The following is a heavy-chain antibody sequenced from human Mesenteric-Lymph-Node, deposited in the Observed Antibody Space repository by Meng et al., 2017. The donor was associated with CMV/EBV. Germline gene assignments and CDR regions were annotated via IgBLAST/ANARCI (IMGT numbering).Heavy chain of an antibody. D-gene: IGHD2-21*01. J-gene: IGHJ5*02. Sequence: GGSLRLSCTASGFTFANYEMNGVRKAPGKGLEWIAYISTSGSTIYYADSVKGRFIISRDDAENSVYLQMNSLTDEDTALYYCAREEINCGGDCYVSWGQGTLVTVSS. CDR2: ISTSGSTI. V-gene: IGHV3-48*03. CDR3: AREEINCGGDCYVS. CDR1: GFTFANYE.